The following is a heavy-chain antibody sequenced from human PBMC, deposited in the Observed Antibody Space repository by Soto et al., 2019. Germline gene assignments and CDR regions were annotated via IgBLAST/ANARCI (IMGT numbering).Heavy chain of an antibody. CDR1: GDSVSSYY. V-gene: IGHV4-59*02. J-gene: IGHJ6*02. CDR3: ARGVLRYYHYGMDV. CDR2: IYIIGNT. Sequence: QVQLQESGPGLVKPSETLSLCCTVSGDSVSSYYWSWFRQLPGRGLDWIGYIYIIGNTNYNPSLKRRVTISRDTSKNQFSLNLKSVTAADTAVYYCARGVLRYYHYGMDVWGQGTTVTVSS.